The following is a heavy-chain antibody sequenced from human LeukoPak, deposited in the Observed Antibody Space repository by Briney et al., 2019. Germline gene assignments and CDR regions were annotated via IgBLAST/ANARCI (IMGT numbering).Heavy chain of an antibody. J-gene: IGHJ4*02. V-gene: IGHV3-23*01. CDR1: GFTFSNYA. D-gene: IGHD5-24*01. CDR2: ISGSGTNT. Sequence: GGSLRLSRAASGFTFSNYAMSWVRQAPGKGLEWVSAISGSGTNTYYADSVKGRFTISRDNSRNTLYLQMNSLRAEDTAVYSCAKDLGGRWLQPDSWGQGTLVTVSS. CDR3: AKDLGGRWLQPDS.